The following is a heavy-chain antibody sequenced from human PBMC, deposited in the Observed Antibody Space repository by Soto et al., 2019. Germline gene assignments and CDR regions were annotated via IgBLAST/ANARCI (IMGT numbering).Heavy chain of an antibody. J-gene: IGHJ5*02. CDR2: IYYSGST. Sequence: SETLSLTCTFSCGSISSYYWSWIRQPPGKGLEWIGYIYYSGSTNYNPSLKSRVTISVDTSKNQFSLKLNSVTHSDTAVYYCARDWYYYDSSGSTRVGWFDPWGQGTLVTVSS. D-gene: IGHD3-22*01. CDR1: CGSISSYY. CDR3: ARDWYYYDSSGSTRVGWFDP. V-gene: IGHV4-59*12.